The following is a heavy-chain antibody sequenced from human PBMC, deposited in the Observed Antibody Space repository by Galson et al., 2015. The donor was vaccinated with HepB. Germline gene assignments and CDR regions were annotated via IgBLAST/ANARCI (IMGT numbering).Heavy chain of an antibody. D-gene: IGHD4-23*01. V-gene: IGHV3-30*18. CDR2: ISYDGTNK. J-gene: IGHJ6*03. CDR3: AKDRYGSRWGGHYYYMDI. Sequence: SLRLSCAASGFTFGHYGMHWVRQAPGKGLEWVAVISYDGTNKYYADSVKGRFTISRDNSKNTLYLQMNSLRTEDTAVYYCAKDRYGSRWGGHYYYMDIWGKGTTVTVSS. CDR1: GFTFGHYG.